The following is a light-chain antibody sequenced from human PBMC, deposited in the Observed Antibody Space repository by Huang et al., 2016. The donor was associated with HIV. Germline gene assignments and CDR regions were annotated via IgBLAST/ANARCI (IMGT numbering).Light chain of an antibody. CDR2: DAS. V-gene: IGKV1-33*01. CDR3: QQYDDLPYS. Sequence: DIQMTQSPSSLSASVGDRVTITCQASQDISNHLNWYQQKPGKAPKLLIYDASNLETGVPPRFSGSGSGTDFTFTINSLQPEDIATYHCQQYDDLPYSFGQGTKLEIK. J-gene: IGKJ2*03. CDR1: QDISNH.